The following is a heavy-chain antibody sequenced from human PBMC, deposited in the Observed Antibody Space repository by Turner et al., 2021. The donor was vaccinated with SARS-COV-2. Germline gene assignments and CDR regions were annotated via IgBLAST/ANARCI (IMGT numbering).Heavy chain of an antibody. J-gene: IGHJ5*02. CDR1: GYSFTSYW. CDR3: ARSFGYCSSTSCLLNWFDP. V-gene: IGHV5-10-1*01. CDR2: IDPSDSYT. Sequence: EVQLVQSGAEVKRPGESLRIYCKGSGYSFTSYWISWVRQKPGKGLEWMGRIDPSDSYTNYSPSFQGHVTISADKSISTAYLQWSSLKASDTAMYYCARSFGYCSSTSCLLNWFDPWGQGTLVTVSS. D-gene: IGHD2-2*01.